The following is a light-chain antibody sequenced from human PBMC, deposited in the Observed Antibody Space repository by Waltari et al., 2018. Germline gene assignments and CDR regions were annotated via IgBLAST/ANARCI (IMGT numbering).Light chain of an antibody. CDR1: TLRPDF. CDR2: LDA. CDR3: QAWDFSTGV. Sequence: SYELTQPPSVSVSPGQTASITCSGGTLRPDFVARYHQRPGQAPVLVSYLDAKRPSGIPERFSGSKSGNTATLTISGTQAMDEAAYYCQAWDFSTGVFGGGTKLAVL. V-gene: IGLV3-1*01. J-gene: IGLJ3*02.